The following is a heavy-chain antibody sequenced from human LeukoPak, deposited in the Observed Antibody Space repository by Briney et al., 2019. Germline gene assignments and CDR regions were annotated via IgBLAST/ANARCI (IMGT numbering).Heavy chain of an antibody. CDR2: ISWNSGSI. CDR3: ARDLGSGSDLYYYYYYGMDV. Sequence: GGSLRLSCAASGFTFDDYAMHWVRQAPGKGLEWVSGISWNSGSIGYADSVKGRFTISRDNAKNTLYLQMNSLRAEDTAVYYCARDLGSGSDLYYYYYYGMDVWGQGTTVTVSS. CDR1: GFTFDDYA. V-gene: IGHV3-9*01. J-gene: IGHJ6*02. D-gene: IGHD5-12*01.